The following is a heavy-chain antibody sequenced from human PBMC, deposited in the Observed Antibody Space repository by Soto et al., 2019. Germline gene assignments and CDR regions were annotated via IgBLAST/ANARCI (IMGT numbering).Heavy chain of an antibody. V-gene: IGHV1-69*13. J-gene: IGHJ5*02. Sequence: SVKVSCKASGGTFSSYAISWVRQAPGQGLEWMGGIIPIFGTANYAQKFQGRVTITADESTSTAYMELRSLRSEDTAVYYCARDTQRAYNWFDPWGQGTLVTVSS. CDR2: IIPIFGTA. D-gene: IGHD6-25*01. CDR3: ARDTQRAYNWFDP. CDR1: GGTFSSYA.